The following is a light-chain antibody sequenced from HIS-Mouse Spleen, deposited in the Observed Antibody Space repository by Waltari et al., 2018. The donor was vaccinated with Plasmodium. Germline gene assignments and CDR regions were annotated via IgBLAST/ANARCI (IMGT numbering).Light chain of an antibody. CDR3: QQYNGYSWT. Sequence: DIQMTQSPSTLSASVGDRVTITCRASQSISSRLAWYQQKPGKAPKLLIYKASSLESGVPSRFSGSGSGTEFTLTISSLQPDDFATYYCQQYNGYSWTFGQGTKVEIK. J-gene: IGKJ1*01. CDR2: KAS. V-gene: IGKV1-5*03. CDR1: QSISSR.